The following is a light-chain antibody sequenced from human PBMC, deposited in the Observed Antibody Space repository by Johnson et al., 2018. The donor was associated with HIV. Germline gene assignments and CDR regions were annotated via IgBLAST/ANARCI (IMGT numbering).Light chain of an antibody. J-gene: IGLJ1*01. CDR3: GAWESSLNTYV. CDR2: ENN. V-gene: IGLV1-51*02. Sequence: VLTQPPSVSAAPGQKVTISCAGSSPNIGNNYVSWYQQLPGTAPKLLIYENNKRPSGIPDRFSGSKSGTSASLGITGLQTGDEADYYCGAWESSLNTYVFGTGTKVTVL. CDR1: SPNIGNNY.